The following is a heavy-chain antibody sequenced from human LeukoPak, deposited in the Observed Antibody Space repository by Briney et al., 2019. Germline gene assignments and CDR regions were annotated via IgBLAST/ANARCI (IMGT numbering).Heavy chain of an antibody. CDR2: ISGGGDST. CDR1: GFTFSSYA. D-gene: IGHD2-2*01. Sequence: GGSLRLSCEASGFTFSSYAMSWVRQAPGKGLEWVSVISGGGDSTHYADSVKGRFTISRDNSKNTLYLQMNSLRAEDTAVYYCAKETRGGYCSSSSCYPDYWGQGTLVTVSS. V-gene: IGHV3-23*01. CDR3: AKETRGGYCSSSSCYPDY. J-gene: IGHJ4*02.